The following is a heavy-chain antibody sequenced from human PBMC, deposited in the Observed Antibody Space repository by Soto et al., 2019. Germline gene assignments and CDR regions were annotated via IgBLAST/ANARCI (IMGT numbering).Heavy chain of an antibody. CDR3: ARRLSTGWFFDF. J-gene: IGHJ4*02. Sequence: GESLKISCKVSGYSFTSYWIGWVRQMPGKGLEWMGIIYPGDSDTRYSPSFQGQVAFSADKSISTACLQWSGLKASDTAIYYCARRLSTGWFFDFWGQGTLVTVSS. V-gene: IGHV5-51*01. CDR1: GYSFTSYW. CDR2: IYPGDSDT. D-gene: IGHD6-19*01.